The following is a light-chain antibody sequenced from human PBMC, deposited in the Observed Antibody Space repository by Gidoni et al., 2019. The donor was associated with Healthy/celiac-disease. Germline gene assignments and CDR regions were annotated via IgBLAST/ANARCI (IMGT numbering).Light chain of an antibody. Sequence: EIVMTQSPATLSVSPGDRATLSCRASQGVSSNLAWYQQKPGQAPMLLIYGASTRATGIPARFSGSGSGTEFTLTISSLQSEDFAVYYCQQYNNWPPYTFGQGTKLEIK. CDR2: GAS. CDR3: QQYNNWPPYT. V-gene: IGKV3-15*01. CDR1: QGVSSN. J-gene: IGKJ2*01.